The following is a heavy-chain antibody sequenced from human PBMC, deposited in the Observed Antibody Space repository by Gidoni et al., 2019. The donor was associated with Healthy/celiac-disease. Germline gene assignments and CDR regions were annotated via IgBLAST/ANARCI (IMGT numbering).Heavy chain of an antibody. CDR2: ISGSGGST. CDR1: GLPFSSYA. D-gene: IGHD1-7*01. CDR3: AKDRGTTVFKNYYDYGMDV. V-gene: IGHV3-23*01. J-gene: IGHJ6*02. Sequence: EVQLLEPGGGSVQPGGSLRLPCAASGLPFSSYAMSWVRQAPGKGLEWVSAISGSGGSTYYADSVKSRFTISRDNSKNTLYLQMNSLRAEDTAVYYCAKDRGTTVFKNYYDYGMDVWGQGTTVTVSS.